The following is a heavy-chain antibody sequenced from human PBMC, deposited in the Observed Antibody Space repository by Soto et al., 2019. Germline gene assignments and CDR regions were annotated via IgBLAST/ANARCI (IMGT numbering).Heavy chain of an antibody. V-gene: IGHV1-46*01. D-gene: IGHD6-19*01. CDR1: GYTFTSYY. Sequence: ASVKVSCKASGYTFTSYYMHWVRQAPGQGLEWMGIINPSGGSTSYAQKFQGRVTMTRDTSTSTVYMELSSLRSEDTAVYYCARFPRTSSGWSKNAFDIWGQGTMVTVSS. CDR3: ARFPRTSSGWSKNAFDI. CDR2: INPSGGST. J-gene: IGHJ3*02.